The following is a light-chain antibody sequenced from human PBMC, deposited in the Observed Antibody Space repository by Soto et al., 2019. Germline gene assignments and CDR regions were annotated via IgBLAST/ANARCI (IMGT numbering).Light chain of an antibody. CDR2: CSS. Sequence: ENVLTQSPDILSLSPGERVTLSCRASQSISNNYLAWYQQKPGQAPRVLIYCSSSRATGIPDRFSGSGSGTDFTLTISRLQPEDFALYYCQPYGRSFPTFGRETKLEIK. CDR3: QPYGRSFPT. J-gene: IGKJ2*01. V-gene: IGKV3-20*01. CDR1: QSISNNY.